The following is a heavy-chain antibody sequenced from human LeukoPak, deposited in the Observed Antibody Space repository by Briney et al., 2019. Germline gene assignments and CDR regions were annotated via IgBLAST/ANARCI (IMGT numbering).Heavy chain of an antibody. J-gene: IGHJ4*02. CDR1: GFTFSTYA. D-gene: IGHD6-6*01. Sequence: GGSLRLSCAASGFTFSTYAMSWVRQAPGQGLEWVSGISGSGGNTSYADTVKGRLTIARDNSYNTLYLQMNSLRAEDTAVYYCAKGGKYSGSGSPDYWGQGTLVTVSS. CDR2: ISGSGGNT. CDR3: AKGGKYSGSGSPDY. V-gene: IGHV3-23*01.